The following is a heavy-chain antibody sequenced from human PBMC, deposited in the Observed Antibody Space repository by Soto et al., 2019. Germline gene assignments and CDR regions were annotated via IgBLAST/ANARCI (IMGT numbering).Heavy chain of an antibody. CDR2: INHSGST. D-gene: IGHD5-12*01. CDR1: GGSFSGYY. CDR3: ARKGHSGYEHNWFDP. J-gene: IGHJ5*02. V-gene: IGHV4-34*01. Sequence: PSETLSLTCAVYGGSFSGYYWSWIRQPPGKGLEWIGEINHSGSTNYNPSLKSRVTISVDTSKNQFSLKLSSVTAADTAVYYCARKGHSGYEHNWFDPWGQGTLVTVSS.